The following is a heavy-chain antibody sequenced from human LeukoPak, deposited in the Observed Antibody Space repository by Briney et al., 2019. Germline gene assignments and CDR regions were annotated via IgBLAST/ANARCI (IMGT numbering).Heavy chain of an antibody. CDR2: IYTSGST. J-gene: IGHJ4*02. D-gene: IGHD2-2*01. CDR1: GGSISSYY. V-gene: IGHV4-4*07. Sequence: PSETLSLTCTVSGGSISSYYWSWIRQPAGQGLEWIGRIYTSGSTNYNPSLKSRVTMSVDTSKTQFSLKLSSVTAADTAVYYCASLGYCSSTSCRRDYFDYWGQGTLVTVSS. CDR3: ASLGYCSSTSCRRDYFDY.